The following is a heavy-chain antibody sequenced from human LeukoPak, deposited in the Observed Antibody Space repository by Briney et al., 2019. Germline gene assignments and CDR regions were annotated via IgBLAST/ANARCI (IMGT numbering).Heavy chain of an antibody. CDR2: MSASGST. CDR1: GGSISSYY. V-gene: IGHV4-4*07. J-gene: IGHJ4*02. Sequence: PSETLSLTCTVSGGSISSYYWSWIRQPAGRGLEWIGRMSASGSTNYSPSLKSRVTMSVDTSKNQFSLKLSSVTAADTAVYYCARGIVGPTYFDYWGQGTLVTVSS. CDR3: ARGIVGPTYFDY. D-gene: IGHD1-26*01.